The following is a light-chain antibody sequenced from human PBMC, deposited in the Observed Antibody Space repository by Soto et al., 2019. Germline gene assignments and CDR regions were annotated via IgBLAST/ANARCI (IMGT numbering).Light chain of an antibody. V-gene: IGKV1-33*01. J-gene: IGKJ2*01. Sequence: DIQMTQSPSSLSASVGDRVTITCQASQDIRNYLTWYQQKPGKAPNLLIYAASNLETGVPSRFSGTGSGTDFTFTISSLQPEDIATYYCQQYENLPYTFGQGTKLEIK. CDR2: AAS. CDR1: QDIRNY. CDR3: QQYENLPYT.